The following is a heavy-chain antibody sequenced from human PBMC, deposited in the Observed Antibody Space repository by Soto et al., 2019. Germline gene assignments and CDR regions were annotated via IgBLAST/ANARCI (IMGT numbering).Heavy chain of an antibody. V-gene: IGHV1-18*01. CDR1: VYTFTSYG. CDR3: VMSIAASIQH. J-gene: IGHJ1*01. Sequence: GXSVKVCCKGSVYTFTSYGISWVRQAPGQGLEWMGWISAYNGNTNYAQKLQGRVTMTTDTSTSTAYMELRSLRSDDTAVYYCVMSIAASIQHWRQGTLVTVSS. CDR2: ISAYNGNT. D-gene: IGHD6-6*01.